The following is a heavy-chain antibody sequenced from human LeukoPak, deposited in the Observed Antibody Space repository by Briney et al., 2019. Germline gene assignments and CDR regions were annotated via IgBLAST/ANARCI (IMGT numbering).Heavy chain of an antibody. CDR1: GFTFSSYG. Sequence: PGGSLRLSCAASGFTFSSYGMSWVRQAPGKGLEWIGSIYYSGSTYYNPSLKSRVTISVDTSKNQFSLKLSSVTAADTAVYYCARRLTAVGWFDPWGQGTLVTVSS. J-gene: IGHJ5*02. CDR2: IYYSGST. CDR3: ARRLTAVGWFDP. D-gene: IGHD4-23*01. V-gene: IGHV4-38-2*01.